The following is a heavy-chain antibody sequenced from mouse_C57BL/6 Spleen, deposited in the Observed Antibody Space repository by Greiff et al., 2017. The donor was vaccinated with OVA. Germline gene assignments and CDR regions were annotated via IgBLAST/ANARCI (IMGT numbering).Heavy chain of an antibody. V-gene: IGHV3-1*01. CDR2: ISYSGST. Sequence: EVQLQQSGPGMVKPSQSLSLTCTVTGYSITSGYDWHWIRHFPGNKLEWMGYISYSGSTNYNPSLKSRISITHDTSKNHFFLKLNSVTTEDTATYYCARRNYYGSSPYFDYWGQGTTLTVSS. D-gene: IGHD1-1*01. J-gene: IGHJ2*01. CDR1: GYSITSGYD. CDR3: ARRNYYGSSPYFDY.